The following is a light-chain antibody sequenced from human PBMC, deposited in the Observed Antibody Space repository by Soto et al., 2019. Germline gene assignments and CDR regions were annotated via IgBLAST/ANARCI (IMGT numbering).Light chain of an antibody. CDR1: QSVFYTSNNKNY. CDR3: QQYHPSSWT. Sequence: DIVMTQSPDSLAVSLGERATINCKSSQSVFYTSNNKNYLAWYQQKPGQPPKLLIYWASTRESGVPDRFSGSGSGTDFTLTISSLQAEDVPVYYCQQYHPSSWTFGEGTKV. V-gene: IGKV4-1*01. CDR2: WAS. J-gene: IGKJ1*01.